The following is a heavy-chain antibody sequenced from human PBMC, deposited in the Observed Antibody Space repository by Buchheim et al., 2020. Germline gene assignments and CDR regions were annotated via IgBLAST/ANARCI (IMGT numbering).Heavy chain of an antibody. J-gene: IGHJ6*03. Sequence: QVQLVQSGAEVKKPGSSVKVSCKASGGTFSSYAISWVRQAPGQGLEWMGGIIPIFGTANYAQKFQGRVTITADKSTSTAYMELSSLRSEDTAVYYCARDGSGYEQLGDYYYYYMDVWGKGTT. CDR3: ARDGSGYEQLGDYYYYYMDV. V-gene: IGHV1-69*06. CDR1: GGTFSSYA. D-gene: IGHD5-12*01. CDR2: IIPIFGTA.